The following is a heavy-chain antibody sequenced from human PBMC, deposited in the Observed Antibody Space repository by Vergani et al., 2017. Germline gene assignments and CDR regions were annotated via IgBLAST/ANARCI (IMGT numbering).Heavy chain of an antibody. J-gene: IGHJ5*02. D-gene: IGHD5-24*01. CDR2: IYYSGST. V-gene: IGHV4-39*01. CDR3: ATHEGVEMATGNWFDP. CDR1: GCSISSSSYY. Sequence: QLQLQESGPGLVKPSETLSLTCTVSGCSISSSSYYWGWIRQPPGKGLEWIGSIYYSGSTYYNPSLKSRVTISVDTSKNQFSLKLSSVTAADTAVYYCATHEGVEMATGNWFDPWGQGTLVTVSS.